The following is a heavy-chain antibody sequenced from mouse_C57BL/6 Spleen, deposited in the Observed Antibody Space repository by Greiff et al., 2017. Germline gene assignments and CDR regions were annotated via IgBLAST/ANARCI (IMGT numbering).Heavy chain of an antibody. J-gene: IGHJ2*01. V-gene: IGHV10-1*01. D-gene: IGHD1-1*01. CDR2: IRSKSNNYAT. CDR1: GFSFNTYA. Sequence: EVQGVESGGGLVQPKGSLKLSCAASGFSFNTYAMNWVRQAPGKGLEWVARIRSKSNNYATYYADSVKDRFTISRDDSESMLYLQMNNLKTEDTAMYYCVRDYYGSSYTYFDYWGQGTTLTVSS. CDR3: VRDYYGSSYTYFDY.